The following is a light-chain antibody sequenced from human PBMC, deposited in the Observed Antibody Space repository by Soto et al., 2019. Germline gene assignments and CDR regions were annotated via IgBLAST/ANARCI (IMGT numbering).Light chain of an antibody. CDR2: KAS. CDR1: QSISSW. V-gene: IGKV1-5*03. J-gene: IGKJ5*01. Sequence: DIQMTQSPSTLSASVGDRVTITCRASQSISSWLAWYQQKPGKAPTIMIYKASSLESGVPSRFSGSGSGTECTLTISGLLPEDFATYHCQQLNTLPFTFGQGTRLEIK. CDR3: QQLNTLPFT.